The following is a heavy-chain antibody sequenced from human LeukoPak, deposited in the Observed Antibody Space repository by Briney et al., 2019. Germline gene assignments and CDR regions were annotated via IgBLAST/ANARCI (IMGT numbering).Heavy chain of an antibody. Sequence: GGSLRLSCAASGFTFSSYAMSWVRQAPGEGLEWVSAISGSGGSTYYADSVKGRFTISRDNSKNTLYLQMNSLRAEDTAVYYCAKDIYGSGSYDFDYWGQGTLVTVSS. J-gene: IGHJ4*02. CDR1: GFTFSSYA. D-gene: IGHD3-10*01. V-gene: IGHV3-23*01. CDR2: ISGSGGST. CDR3: AKDIYGSGSYDFDY.